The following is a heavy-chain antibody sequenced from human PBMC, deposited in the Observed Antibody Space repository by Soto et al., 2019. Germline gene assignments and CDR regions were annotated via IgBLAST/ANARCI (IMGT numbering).Heavy chain of an antibody. V-gene: IGHV3-33*01. J-gene: IGHJ4*02. Sequence: QVQLVESGGGVVQPGRSLRLSCAASGFTFSNYGMLWVRQAPGKGLEWVAVIWYDGSNKYYGDSVKGRFTISRDNSNNILYLQMDSLRAEDTAVYYCARWRGGYSGSYTDYWGQGTLVTVSS. CDR3: ARWRGGYSGSYTDY. D-gene: IGHD1-26*01. CDR2: IWYDGSNK. CDR1: GFTFSNYG.